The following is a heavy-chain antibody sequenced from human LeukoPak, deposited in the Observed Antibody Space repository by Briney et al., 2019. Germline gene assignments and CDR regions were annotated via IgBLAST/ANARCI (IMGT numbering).Heavy chain of an antibody. J-gene: IGHJ6*02. CDR1: GGSFSGYY. CDR2: INHSGST. Sequence: SETLSLTCAVYGGSFSGYYWSWIRQPPGKGLEWIGEINHSGSTNYNPSLKSRVTISVDTSKNQFSLKLSSVTAADTAVYYCARVPTAEYYYYGMDVWGQGTTVTVSS. V-gene: IGHV4-34*01. CDR3: ARVPTAEYYYYGMDV.